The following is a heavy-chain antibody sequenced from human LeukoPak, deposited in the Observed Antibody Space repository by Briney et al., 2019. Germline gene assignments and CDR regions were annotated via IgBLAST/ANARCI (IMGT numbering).Heavy chain of an antibody. Sequence: GGSLRLSCAASGFTFSSYAMSWVRQAPGKGLEWVANIKQDGSQIYYVDSLKGRFTISRDNTQNSVYLEMDSLRVDDTAVYYCARIGYSSSSFDYWGQGTLVIVSS. CDR2: IKQDGSQI. CDR1: GFTFSSYA. CDR3: ARIGYSSSSFDY. J-gene: IGHJ4*02. V-gene: IGHV3-7*01. D-gene: IGHD6-13*01.